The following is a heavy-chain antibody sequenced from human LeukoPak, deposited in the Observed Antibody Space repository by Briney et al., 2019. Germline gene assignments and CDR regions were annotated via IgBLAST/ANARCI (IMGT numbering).Heavy chain of an antibody. CDR3: AREPLTWYGDYLSPQMIDY. V-gene: IGHV3-30*02. D-gene: IGHD4-17*01. Sequence: GGSLRLSCAASGFTFSSYGMHWVRQAPGKGLEWVAFIRYDGSNKYYADSVKGRFTISRDNSKNTLYLQMNSLRAEDTAVYYCAREPLTWYGDYLSPQMIDYWGQGTLVTVSS. CDR2: IRYDGSNK. CDR1: GFTFSSYG. J-gene: IGHJ4*02.